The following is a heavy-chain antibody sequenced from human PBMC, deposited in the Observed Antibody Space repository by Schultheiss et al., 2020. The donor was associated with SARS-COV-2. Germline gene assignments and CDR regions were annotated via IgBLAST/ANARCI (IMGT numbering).Heavy chain of an antibody. J-gene: IGHJ4*02. Sequence: SQTLSLTCTVSGASVRSGSDYWTWIRQPPGKALEWIGFIYYSEDTKLNPSLQSRVTMSIDTSNNQFSLTLTSVTAADTAVYYCARLLGAHYYFDYWGRGTLVTVSS. CDR2: IYYSEDT. D-gene: IGHD1-26*01. V-gene: IGHV4-61*01. CDR3: ARLLGAHYYFDY. CDR1: GASVRSGSDY.